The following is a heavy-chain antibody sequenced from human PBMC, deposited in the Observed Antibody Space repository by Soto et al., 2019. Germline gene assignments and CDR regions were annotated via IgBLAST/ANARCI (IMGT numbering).Heavy chain of an antibody. D-gene: IGHD4-17*01. V-gene: IGHV3-33*01. J-gene: IGHJ1*01. Sequence: GGSPRLSCAASGFTFSSYGMHWVRQAPGKGLEWVAVIWYDGSNKYYADSVKGRFTISRDNSKNTLYLQMNSLRAEDTAVYYCARDPAYGAEYFQHWGQGTLVTVSS. CDR3: ARDPAYGAEYFQH. CDR1: GFTFSSYG. CDR2: IWYDGSNK.